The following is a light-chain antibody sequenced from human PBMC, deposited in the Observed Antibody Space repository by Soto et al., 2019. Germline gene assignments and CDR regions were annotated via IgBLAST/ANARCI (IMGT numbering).Light chain of an antibody. J-gene: IGLJ1*01. Sequence: QSVLTQPPSASGSPGQSVTISCTGTSSDVGDNYVSWYQQHPGKAPKLIIYEVSQRPSGVPDRFSGSKSGNTASLTVSGLQTEDEADYYCSAYAGSNNFVFGSGTKLTVL. CDR3: SAYAGSNNFV. CDR2: EVS. V-gene: IGLV2-8*01. CDR1: SSDVGDNY.